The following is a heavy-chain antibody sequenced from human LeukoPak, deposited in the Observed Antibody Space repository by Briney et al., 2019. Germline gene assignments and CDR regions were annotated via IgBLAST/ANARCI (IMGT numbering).Heavy chain of an antibody. D-gene: IGHD4-17*01. CDR3: ARSPSGNGYGDYDPYYFDY. V-gene: IGHV1-69*13. CDR1: GGTFSSYA. J-gene: IGHJ4*02. CDR2: IIPIFGTA. Sequence: SVKVSCKASGGTFSSYAISWVRQAPGQGLEWMGGIIPIFGTANYAQKFQGRVTITADESTSTAYMELSSLRSEDTAVYYCARSPSGNGYGDYDPYYFDYWGQGTLVTVSS.